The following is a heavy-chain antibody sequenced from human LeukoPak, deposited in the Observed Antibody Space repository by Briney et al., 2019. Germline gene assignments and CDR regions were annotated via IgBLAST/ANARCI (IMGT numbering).Heavy chain of an antibody. CDR2: IIPILGIA. CDR3: ARDSNAEYYYDSSDY. V-gene: IGHV1-69*04. J-gene: IGHJ4*02. CDR1: GGTFSRYA. D-gene: IGHD3-22*01. Sequence: AASVKVSCKASGGTFSRYAFSWVRLAPGQGLEWMGRIIPILGIADYAQKFQGRVTITADESTSTAYMEVSSLRSEDTAVYYCARDSNAEYYYDSSDYWGQGTLVTVSS.